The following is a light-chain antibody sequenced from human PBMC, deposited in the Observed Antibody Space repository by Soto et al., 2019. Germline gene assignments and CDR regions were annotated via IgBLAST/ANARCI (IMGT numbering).Light chain of an antibody. CDR2: DAS. CDR1: QSISSW. Sequence: DMRMTQSPSTLSAAVGDGVTITFRASQSISSWLAWYQQKPGKAPKLLIYDASSLESGVPSRFSGSGSGTEFTLTISSLQPDDFATYYCQQYNSYWTFGQGTKVDIK. CDR3: QQYNSYWT. V-gene: IGKV1-5*01. J-gene: IGKJ1*01.